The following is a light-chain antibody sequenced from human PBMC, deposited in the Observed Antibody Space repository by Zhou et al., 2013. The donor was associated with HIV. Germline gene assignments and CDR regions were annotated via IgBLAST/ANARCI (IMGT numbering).Light chain of an antibody. CDR2: EGS. Sequence: DIQMTQSPSSLSASVGDRVTITCRASQSISSYLNWYQQKPGKAPKLLIYEGSTLETGVPSRFSGSGSGTDFTFTISSLQPEDIAVYYCQQHDSLPLTFGPGTKVDV. CDR1: QSISSY. CDR3: QQHDSLPLT. J-gene: IGKJ3*01. V-gene: IGKV1-33*01.